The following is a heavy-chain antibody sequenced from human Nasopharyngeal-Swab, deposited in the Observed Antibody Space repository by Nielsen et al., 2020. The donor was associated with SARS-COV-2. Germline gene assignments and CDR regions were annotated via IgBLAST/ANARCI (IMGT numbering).Heavy chain of an antibody. CDR1: GFTFGDYA. Sequence: GASLKISCTASGFTFGDYAMSWFRQAPGKGLEWVGFIRSKAYGGTTEYAASVKGRFTISRDDSKSIAYLQMNSLKTEDTAVYYCTRAGYSSGWAFDYWGQGTLVTVSS. J-gene: IGHJ4*02. V-gene: IGHV3-49*03. D-gene: IGHD6-19*01. CDR3: TRAGYSSGWAFDY. CDR2: IRSKAYGGTT.